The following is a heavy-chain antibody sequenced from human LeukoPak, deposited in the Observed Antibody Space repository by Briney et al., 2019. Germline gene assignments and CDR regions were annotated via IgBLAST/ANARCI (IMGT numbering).Heavy chain of an antibody. D-gene: IGHD3-3*01. CDR2: IRYDGSNK. CDR3: ARVSVTLFGAVIILNAFDV. V-gene: IGHV3-30*02. CDR1: GFTFSSYG. Sequence: HPGGSLRLSCAASGFTFSSYGMHWVRQAPGKGLEWVAFIRYDGSNKYYADSVKGRFTISRDNSKNTLYLQMNSLRSDDTAVYYCARVSVTLFGAVIILNAFDVWGQGTMVTVSS. J-gene: IGHJ3*01.